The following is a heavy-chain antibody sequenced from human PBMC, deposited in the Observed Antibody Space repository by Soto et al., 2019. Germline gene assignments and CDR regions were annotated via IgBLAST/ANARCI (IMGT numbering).Heavy chain of an antibody. CDR1: GYFISSGYY. V-gene: IGHV4-38-2*01. CDR3: ARGGIVVVVDVPHWFDP. J-gene: IGHJ5*02. Sequence: PSETLSLTCAVSGYFISSGYYWGWIRQPPGKGLEWIGSIYHSGSTYYNPSLKSRVSISVDTSKNQFSLKLSSVTAADTAVYYCARGGIVVVVDVPHWFDPWGQGTLVTV. CDR2: IYHSGST. D-gene: IGHD2-15*01.